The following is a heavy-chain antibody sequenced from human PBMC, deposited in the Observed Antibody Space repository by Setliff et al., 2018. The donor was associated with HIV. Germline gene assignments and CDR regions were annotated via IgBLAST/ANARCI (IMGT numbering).Heavy chain of an antibody. CDR1: GFTFSDYW. CDR2: IKQDGTDK. D-gene: IGHD2-2*01. Sequence: LRLSCAASGFTFSDYWMSWVRQAPGKGLEWVANIKQDGTDKYYVDSVRGRFTISRDNARNSLFLQMNSLRVEDTAVYYCARDTCDTPSCYAGPRFVYWGQGNLVTAPQ. CDR3: ARDTCDTPSCYAGPRFVY. V-gene: IGHV3-7*01. J-gene: IGHJ4*02.